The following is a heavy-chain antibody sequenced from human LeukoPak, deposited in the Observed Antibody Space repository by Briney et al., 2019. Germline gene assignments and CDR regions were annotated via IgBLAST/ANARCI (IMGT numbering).Heavy chain of an antibody. J-gene: IGHJ5*02. CDR1: GFTFSGYA. CDR3: ASPPALIAAAGTGWFDP. V-gene: IGHV3-23*01. D-gene: IGHD6-13*01. CDR2: ISGSGGST. Sequence: GGSLRLSCAASGFTFSGYAMSWVRQAPGKGLEWVSAISGSGGSTYYADSVKGRFTISRDNSKNTLYLQMNSLRAEDTAVYYCASPPALIAAAGTGWFDPWGQGTLVTVSS.